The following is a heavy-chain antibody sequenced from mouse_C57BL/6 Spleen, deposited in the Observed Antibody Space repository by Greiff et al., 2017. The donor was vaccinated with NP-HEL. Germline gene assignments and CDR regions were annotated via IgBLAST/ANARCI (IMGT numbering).Heavy chain of an antibody. V-gene: IGHV1-55*01. CDR2: IYPGSGST. CDR1: GYTFTSYW. Sequence: VQLQQPGAELVKPGASVKMSCKASGYTFTSYWITWVKQRPGQGLEWIGDIYPGSGSTNYNEKFKSKATLTVDTSSSTAYMQLSSLTSEDSAVYYCARLKITTVECFDYWGQGTTLTVSS. J-gene: IGHJ2*01. CDR3: ARLKITTVECFDY. D-gene: IGHD1-1*01.